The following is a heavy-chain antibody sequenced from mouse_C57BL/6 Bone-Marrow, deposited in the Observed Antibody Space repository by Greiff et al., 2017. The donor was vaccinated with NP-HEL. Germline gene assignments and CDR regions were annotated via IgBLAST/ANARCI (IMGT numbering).Heavy chain of an antibody. Sequence: VMLVESGAELVRPGASVKLSCKASGYTFTDYYINWVKQRPGQGLEWIARIYPGSGNTYYNEKFKGKATLTAEKSSSTAYMQLSSLTSEDSAVYFCAREGGTTGYAMDYWGQGTSVTVSS. D-gene: IGHD1-1*01. CDR1: GYTFTDYY. J-gene: IGHJ4*01. V-gene: IGHV1-76*01. CDR2: IYPGSGNT. CDR3: AREGGTTGYAMDY.